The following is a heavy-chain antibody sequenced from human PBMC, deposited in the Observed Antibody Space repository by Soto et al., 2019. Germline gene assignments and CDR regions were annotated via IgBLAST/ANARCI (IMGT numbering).Heavy chain of an antibody. D-gene: IGHD6-6*01. V-gene: IGHV3-30-3*01. CDR2: ISYDGSNK. Sequence: GGSLRLSCAASGFTFSSYAMHWVRQAPGKGLEWVAVISYDGSNKYYADSVKGRFTISRDNSKNTLYLQMNSLRAEDTAVYYCARASYRSSSEDSYDGMDVWGQGTTVTV. CDR3: ARASYRSSSEDSYDGMDV. CDR1: GFTFSSYA. J-gene: IGHJ6*02.